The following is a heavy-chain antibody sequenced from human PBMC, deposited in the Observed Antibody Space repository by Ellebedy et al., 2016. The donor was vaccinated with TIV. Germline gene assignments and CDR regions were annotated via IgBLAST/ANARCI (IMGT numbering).Heavy chain of an antibody. CDR1: GFTFTNYA. D-gene: IGHD5-18*01. CDR2: ITISGA. J-gene: IGHJ4*02. V-gene: IGHV3-23*01. CDR3: AKGLRSGGFTYAALDY. Sequence: PGGSLRLSCAASGFTFTNYAMNWVRQAPGKGLEWVSVITISGAYYANSVKGRFTISRDNSENTLYLQMNSLRAEDTAVYYCAKGLRSGGFTYAALDYWGQGTLVAVSS.